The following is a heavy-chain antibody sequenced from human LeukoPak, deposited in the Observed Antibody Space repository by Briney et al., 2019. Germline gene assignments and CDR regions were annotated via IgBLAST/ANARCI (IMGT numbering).Heavy chain of an antibody. CDR3: ARDQQYHRPAAWFDP. CDR1: GGSFSGYY. Sequence: PSETLSLTCAVYGGSFSGYYWSWIRQPPGKGLEWIGYISYTGNTNYNPSLKSRVTISVDTSKNQFSLKLSSVTAADTAVYYCARDQQYHRPAAWFDPWGQGTLVTVSS. D-gene: IGHD1/OR15-1a*01. CDR2: ISYTGNT. V-gene: IGHV4-59*01. J-gene: IGHJ5*02.